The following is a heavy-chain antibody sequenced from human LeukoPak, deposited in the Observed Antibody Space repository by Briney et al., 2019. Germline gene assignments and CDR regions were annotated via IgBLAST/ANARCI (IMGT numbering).Heavy chain of an antibody. Sequence: SETLSLTCTVSGYSISSGYYWGWIRQPPGKGLEWIGSIYHSGSTYYNPSLKSRVTISVDTSKNQFSLKLSSVTAADTAVYYCARGYDSSGYYIPFDYWGQGTLVTVSS. CDR1: GYSISSGYY. V-gene: IGHV4-38-2*02. CDR2: IYHSGST. CDR3: ARGYDSSGYYIPFDY. D-gene: IGHD3-22*01. J-gene: IGHJ4*02.